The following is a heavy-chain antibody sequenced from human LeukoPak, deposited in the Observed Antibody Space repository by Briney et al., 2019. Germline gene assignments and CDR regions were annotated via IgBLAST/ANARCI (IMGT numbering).Heavy chain of an antibody. D-gene: IGHD5-24*01. CDR3: ARMGPEMATIRDY. J-gene: IGHJ4*02. Sequence: SETLSLTCAVYGGSFSGYYWSWIRQPPGKGLDGTGEINHSGSTNYNPSPKSRVTISVDTSDNNFSLKLSSVTAADTAVYYCARMGPEMATIRDYWGQGTLVTVSS. CDR1: GGSFSGYY. V-gene: IGHV4-34*01. CDR2: INHSGST.